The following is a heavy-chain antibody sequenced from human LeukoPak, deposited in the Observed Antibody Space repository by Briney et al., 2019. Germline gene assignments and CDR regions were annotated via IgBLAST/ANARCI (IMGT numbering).Heavy chain of an antibody. Sequence: PGGSLRLSCAASGFTFSSYWMHWVRRAPGKGLVWVSHINTDGSSTNYADSVKGRFTISRDNAKNTLYLQMNSLRAEDTAVYYCARESYCSGGSCYSGRAFDIWGQGTMVTVS. D-gene: IGHD2-15*01. V-gene: IGHV3-74*01. CDR2: INTDGSST. J-gene: IGHJ3*02. CDR1: GFTFSSYW. CDR3: ARESYCSGGSCYSGRAFDI.